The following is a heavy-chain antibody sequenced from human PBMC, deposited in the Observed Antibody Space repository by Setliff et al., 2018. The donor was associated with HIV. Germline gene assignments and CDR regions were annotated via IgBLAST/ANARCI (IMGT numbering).Heavy chain of an antibody. D-gene: IGHD3-3*01. Sequence: SETLSLTCAVYGGSLSDYCWSWIRQPPGKGLEWLGEIHSSGNTNYSPSLKGRVTISVDTPKNQYSLNLKSVTAADTAVYYCARVREGFLPYDAFEIWGQGTMVTVSS. CDR1: GGSLSDYC. CDR2: IHSSGNT. V-gene: IGHV4-34*01. J-gene: IGHJ3*02. CDR3: ARVREGFLPYDAFEI.